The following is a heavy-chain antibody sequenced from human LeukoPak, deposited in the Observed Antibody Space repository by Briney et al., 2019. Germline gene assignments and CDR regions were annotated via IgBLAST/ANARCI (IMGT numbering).Heavy chain of an antibody. CDR2: IYYSGST. Sequence: PSETLSLTCAVYGGSFSGYYWSWIRQPPGKGLEWIGYIYYSGSTYYNPSLKSRVTISVDTSKNQFSLKLSSVTAADTAVYYCARDRYYYDSSGYYGSPPVWYFDLWGRGTLVTVSS. CDR3: ARDRYYYDSSGYYGSPPVWYFDL. J-gene: IGHJ2*01. CDR1: GGSFSGYY. D-gene: IGHD3-22*01. V-gene: IGHV4-30-4*01.